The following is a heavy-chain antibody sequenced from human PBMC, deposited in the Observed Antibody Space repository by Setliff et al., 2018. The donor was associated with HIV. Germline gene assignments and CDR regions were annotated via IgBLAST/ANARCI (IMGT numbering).Heavy chain of an antibody. CDR1: TFSSYS. CDR2: ISSSSRSI. CDR3: VRVYYGSGSYLDY. Sequence: TFSSYSMNWVRQAPGKGLEWVSYISSSSRSIYYADSVKGRFTISRDNAKNSLYLQMNSLRAEDTAVYYCVRVYYGSGSYLDYWGQGTLVTVSS. V-gene: IGHV3-48*04. D-gene: IGHD3-10*01. J-gene: IGHJ4*02.